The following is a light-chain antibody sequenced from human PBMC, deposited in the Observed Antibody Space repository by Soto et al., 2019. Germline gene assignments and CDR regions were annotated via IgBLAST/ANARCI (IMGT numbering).Light chain of an antibody. CDR3: QQYFEWPPMT. V-gene: IGKV3-15*01. CDR1: ETVATN. CDR2: GAS. Sequence: PGERATLSCWASETVATNLAWYQQKPGQAPRLLISGASTRAAGISDRFRGSGSGTEFTLTISSLRSEDSAIYYCQQYFEWPPMTFGQGTKVEI. J-gene: IGKJ1*01.